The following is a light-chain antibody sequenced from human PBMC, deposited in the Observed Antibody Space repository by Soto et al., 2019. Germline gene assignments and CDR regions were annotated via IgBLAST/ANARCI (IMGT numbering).Light chain of an antibody. CDR2: DAS. CDR1: QSISSW. V-gene: IGKV1-5*01. Sequence: DIQMTQSPCTVSASVGDRVTITCRASQSISSWLAWYQQKPGKAPKLLIYDASSLESGVPSRFSGSGSGTEFTLTISSLKPDDFATYYCQEYQSYSRRFGQGTKVDIK. CDR3: QEYQSYSRR. J-gene: IGKJ1*01.